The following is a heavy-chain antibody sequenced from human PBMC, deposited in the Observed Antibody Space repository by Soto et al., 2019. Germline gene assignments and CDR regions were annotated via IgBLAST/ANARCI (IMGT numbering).Heavy chain of an antibody. CDR3: ASDLGVGAASDY. J-gene: IGHJ4*02. D-gene: IGHD1-26*01. CDR2: INAGNGNT. V-gene: IGHV1-3*01. Sequence: QVQLVQSGAEVKKPGASVKVSCKASGYTFTSYAMHWVRQAPGQRLEWMGWINAGNGNTKYSQKFQGRVTITRDTTARTAYMELRSLRSEETAVYYCASDLGVGAASDYWGQGTLVTVSS. CDR1: GYTFTSYA.